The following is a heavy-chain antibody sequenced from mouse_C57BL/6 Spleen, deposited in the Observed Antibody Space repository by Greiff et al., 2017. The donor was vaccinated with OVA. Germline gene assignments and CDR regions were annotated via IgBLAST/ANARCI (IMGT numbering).Heavy chain of an antibody. CDR2: ISYDGSN. Sequence: EVHLVESGPGLVKPFQSLSLTCSVTGYSITSGYYWNWIRQFPGNKLEWMGYISYDGSNNYNPSLKNRISITRDTSKNQFFLKLNSVTTEDTATYYCARDSSGSWFAYWGQGTLVTVSA. CDR3: ARDSSGSWFAY. J-gene: IGHJ3*01. CDR1: GYSITSGYY. D-gene: IGHD3-2*02. V-gene: IGHV3-6*01.